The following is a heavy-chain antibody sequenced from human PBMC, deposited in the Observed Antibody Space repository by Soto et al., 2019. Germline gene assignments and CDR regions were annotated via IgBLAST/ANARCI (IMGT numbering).Heavy chain of an antibody. Sequence: SVTVACKVSGDSLASYSIHFVCQAPGQRLEWRGWINDGNGNTKYSQKFQGRVTITRDTSASTAYMELRSLRSDDTAVYYCARDPGSWAFDYWGQGTLVTVS. CDR3: ARDPGSWAFDY. CDR2: INDGNGNT. V-gene: IGHV1-3*01. J-gene: IGHJ4*02. D-gene: IGHD2-15*01. CDR1: GDSLASYS.